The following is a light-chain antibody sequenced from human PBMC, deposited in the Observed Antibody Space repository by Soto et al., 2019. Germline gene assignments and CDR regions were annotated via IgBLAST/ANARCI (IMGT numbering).Light chain of an antibody. J-gene: IGKJ1*01. CDR1: QSITNW. V-gene: IGKV1-5*01. CDR3: QQYKIYSQT. CDR2: DAS. Sequence: DIQMTPSPSTLSASVGDRVTITCRASQSITNWVAWYQQKPGEAPKLLIYDASTLESGVPSRFSGSGSGTEFTLTISSLQPDDFATYYCQQYKIYSQTFGQGTKVDIK.